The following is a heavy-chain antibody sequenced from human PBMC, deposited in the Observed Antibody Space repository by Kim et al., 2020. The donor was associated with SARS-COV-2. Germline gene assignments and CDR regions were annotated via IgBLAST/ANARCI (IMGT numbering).Heavy chain of an antibody. Sequence: GGSLRLSCAASGFTFRSYWINWVRQAPGKGLVWVSRMSGDASTTNYADSVKGRFTMSRDNAENTVYLQMNSLRGDDTAVYYCARGMFRNGLDVWGQGPTVTVSS. J-gene: IGHJ6*02. CDR1: GFTFRSYW. D-gene: IGHD1-1*01. CDR3: ARGMFRNGLDV. CDR2: MSGDASTT. V-gene: IGHV3-74*01.